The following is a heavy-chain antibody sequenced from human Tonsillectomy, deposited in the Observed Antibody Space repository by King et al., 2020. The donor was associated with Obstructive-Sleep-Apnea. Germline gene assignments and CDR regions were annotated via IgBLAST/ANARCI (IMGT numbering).Heavy chain of an antibody. D-gene: IGHD6-19*01. CDR3: AKSYSSGWYFPVDY. Sequence: VQLVESGGGVVQPGRSLRLSCAASGFTFSSYGMHWVRQAPGKGLEWVAFIRYDGSDKYYADSVKGRFTISRDNSKNTLYLQMNNLRAEDTAVYYCAKSYSSGWYFPVDYWAQGTLVTVSS. CDR2: IRYDGSDK. CDR1: GFTFSSYG. J-gene: IGHJ4*02. V-gene: IGHV3-30*02.